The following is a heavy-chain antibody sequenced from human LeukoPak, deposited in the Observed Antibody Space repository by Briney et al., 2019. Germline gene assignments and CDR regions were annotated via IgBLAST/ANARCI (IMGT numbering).Heavy chain of an antibody. CDR1: GFTFSSYA. CDR3: ARPQTYYYDSSGYYSFDH. Sequence: GGSLRLSRAASGFTFSSYAMSWVRQAPGKGLEWVSSIRGSGGSTYYADSVKGRFTISRDNSKNTLYLQMNSLRAEDTAVYYCARPQTYYYDSSGYYSFDHWGQGTLATVSS. D-gene: IGHD3-22*01. J-gene: IGHJ4*02. V-gene: IGHV3-23*01. CDR2: IRGSGGST.